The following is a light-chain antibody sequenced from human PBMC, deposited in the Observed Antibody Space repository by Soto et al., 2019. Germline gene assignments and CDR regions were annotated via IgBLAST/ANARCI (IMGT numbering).Light chain of an antibody. CDR3: NSYTSKSTGV. Sequence: SALTQPASVSGSPGQSITISCTGTSSDVGGYNYVSWYQQHPGKAPKLIIYEVSNRPSGVSNRFSGSKSGNTASLTISGLQADDEADYYCNSYTSKSTGVFGTGTKLTVL. V-gene: IGLV2-14*01. CDR2: EVS. J-gene: IGLJ1*01. CDR1: SSDVGGYNY.